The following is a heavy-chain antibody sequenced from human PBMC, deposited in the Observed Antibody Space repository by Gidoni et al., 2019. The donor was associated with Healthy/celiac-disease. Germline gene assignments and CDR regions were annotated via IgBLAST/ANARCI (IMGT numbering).Heavy chain of an antibody. D-gene: IGHD2-21*02. CDR3: ARTSYCGGDCYPTYYYGMDV. CDR2: IIPIFGTA. Sequence: QVQLVQSGAEVKKPGSSVKVSCKASGGTFSSYAISWVRQAPGQGLEWMGGIIPIFGTANYAQKFQGRVTITADESTSTAYMELSSLRSEDTAVYYCARTSYCGGDCYPTYYYGMDVWGQGTTVTVSS. V-gene: IGHV1-69*01. J-gene: IGHJ6*02. CDR1: GGTFSSYA.